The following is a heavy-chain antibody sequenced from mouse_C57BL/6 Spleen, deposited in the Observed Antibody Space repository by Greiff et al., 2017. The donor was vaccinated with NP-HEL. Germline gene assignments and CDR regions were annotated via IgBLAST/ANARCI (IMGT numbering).Heavy chain of an antibody. Sequence: EVKVVESGGGLVQPGGSLKLSCAASGFTFSDYYMYWVRQTPEKRLEWVAYISNGGGSTYYPDTVKGRFTISRDNAKNTLYLQMSRLKSEDTAMYYCARRPHTVAAMDYWGQGTSVTVSS. CDR1: GFTFSDYY. J-gene: IGHJ4*01. CDR3: ARRPHTVAAMDY. V-gene: IGHV5-12*01. CDR2: ISNGGGST. D-gene: IGHD1-1*01.